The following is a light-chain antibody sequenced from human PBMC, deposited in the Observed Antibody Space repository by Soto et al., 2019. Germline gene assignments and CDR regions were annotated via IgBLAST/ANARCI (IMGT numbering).Light chain of an antibody. J-gene: IGLJ2*01. CDR1: SSNIGNNF. Sequence: QSVLTQPPSVSAAPGQKVTISCSGSSSNIGNNFVSWYQHLPGTAPKLLIYDNNKRPSGIPDRFSGTKSGTSATLGITGLQNGDEAPSYGATWESRLIAGVFGGGTKLTVL. CDR3: ATWESRLIAGV. CDR2: DNN. V-gene: IGLV1-51*01.